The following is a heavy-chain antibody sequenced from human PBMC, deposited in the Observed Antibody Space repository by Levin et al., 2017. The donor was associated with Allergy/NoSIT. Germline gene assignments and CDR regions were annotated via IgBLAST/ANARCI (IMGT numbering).Heavy chain of an antibody. J-gene: IGHJ4*02. CDR3: ARGGEVPSQYYFDY. V-gene: IGHV4-34*01. Sequence: GSLRLSCAVNGASFSGYFWTWIRQSPGKGLEWIGQINFNGITTYNPSLKSRVVLSVDPTKKQFSLKLNYLTAADTAVYFCARGGEVPSQYYFDYWGQGTLVTVSS. D-gene: IGHD1-26*01. CDR1: GASFSGYF. CDR2: INFNGIT.